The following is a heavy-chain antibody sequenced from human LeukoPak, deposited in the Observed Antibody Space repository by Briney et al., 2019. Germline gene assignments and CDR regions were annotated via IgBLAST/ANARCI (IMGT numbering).Heavy chain of an antibody. J-gene: IGHJ6*02. CDR1: GFTFSSYA. D-gene: IGHD1-14*01. CDR3: ARASGPEYGMDV. V-gene: IGHV3-23*01. CDR2: VSGGGGST. Sequence: GGSLRLSCAASGFTFSSYAMTWVRQAPGKGLEWVSTVSGGGGSTYYADSVKGRFTISRDNSKNTLYLHMNSLRAEDTAVYYCARASGPEYGMDVWGQGTTVTVSS.